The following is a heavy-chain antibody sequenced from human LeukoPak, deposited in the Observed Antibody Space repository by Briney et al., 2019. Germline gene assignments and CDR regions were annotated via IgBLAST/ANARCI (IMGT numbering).Heavy chain of an antibody. CDR2: ISGSGGST. CDR1: GFTFSSYA. J-gene: IGHJ4*02. D-gene: IGHD3-22*01. V-gene: IGHV3-23*01. CDR3: AKDRYYYDSSGYYLSEYFDY. Sequence: GGSLRLSCAASGFTFSSYAMSWDRQAPGKGLEWVSAISGSGGSTYYADSVKGRFTISRDNSKNTLYLQMNSLRAEDTAVYYCAKDRYYYDSSGYYLSEYFDYWGQGTLVTVSS.